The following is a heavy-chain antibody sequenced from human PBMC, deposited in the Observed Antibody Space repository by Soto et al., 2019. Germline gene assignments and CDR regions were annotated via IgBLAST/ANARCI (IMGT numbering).Heavy chain of an antibody. J-gene: IGHJ4*01. Sequence: QVQLVQSGAEVKKPGASVKVSCKTSGYTFTRYDINWVRQATGQGLEWMGWMDPKSGYTGSAQRFQGGITMTRDTSISTAYMELSSLRSEDTAMYYCARTDGDLDYWGQGTLVTVSS. V-gene: IGHV1-8*01. D-gene: IGHD4-17*01. CDR2: MDPKSGYT. CDR1: GYTFTRYD. CDR3: ARTDGDLDY.